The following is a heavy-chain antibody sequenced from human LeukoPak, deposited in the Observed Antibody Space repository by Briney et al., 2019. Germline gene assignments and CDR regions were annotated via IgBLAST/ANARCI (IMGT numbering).Heavy chain of an antibody. J-gene: IGHJ4*02. V-gene: IGHV3-23*01. CDR1: GFTFSSYA. CDR3: ATRAYCSGGSCSYYFDY. CDR2: ISGSGGST. D-gene: IGHD2-15*01. Sequence: GGSLRLSCAASGFTFSSYAMSWVRQAPGKGLEWVSAISGSGGSTYYADSVKGRFTISRDNSKNTLYLQMNSLRAEDTAVYYCATRAYCSGGSCSYYFDYWDQGPLVSVSS.